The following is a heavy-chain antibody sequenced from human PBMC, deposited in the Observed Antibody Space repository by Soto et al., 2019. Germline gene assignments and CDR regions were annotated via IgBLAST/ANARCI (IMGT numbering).Heavy chain of an antibody. Sequence: QMRLVQSGAEVKKPGSSVKVSCKASGDTFSNFAFSWVRRAPGPGPEWMVGINPMFMEPDYAQKFRDRITIVADESTITDYLALRSARSDDTAVDFCSTGPNSTGCGSHALYGMEVWGQGTAVTVTS. V-gene: IGHV1-69*19. J-gene: IGHJ6*02. CDR2: INPMFMEP. D-gene: IGHD6-19*01. CDR3: STGPNSTGCGSHALYGMEV. CDR1: GDTFSNFA.